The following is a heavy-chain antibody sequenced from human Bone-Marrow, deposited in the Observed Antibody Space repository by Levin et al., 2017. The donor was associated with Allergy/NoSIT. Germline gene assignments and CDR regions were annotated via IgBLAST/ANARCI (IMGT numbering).Heavy chain of an antibody. D-gene: IGHD3-10*01. CDR1: GFTFDDYA. CDR2: ISWNSGSI. V-gene: IGHV3-9*01. CDR3: AKGGYYGSGSYLDY. J-gene: IGHJ4*02. Sequence: LSLTCAASGFTFDDYAMHWVRQAPGKGLEWVSGISWNSGSIGYADSVKGRFTISRDNAKNSLYLQMNSLRAEDTALYYCAKGGYYGSGSYLDYWGQGTLVTVSS.